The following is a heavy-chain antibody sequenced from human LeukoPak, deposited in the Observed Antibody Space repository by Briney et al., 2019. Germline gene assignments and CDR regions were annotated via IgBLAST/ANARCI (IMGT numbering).Heavy chain of an antibody. V-gene: IGHV4-34*01. CDR1: GGSFSGYY. J-gene: IGHJ4*02. CDR3: ARESGVYGSGDYYDRY. D-gene: IGHD3-10*01. CDR2: INHSGST. Sequence: SETLSLTCAVYGGSFSGYYWSWIRQPPGKGLEWIGEINHSGSTNYNPSLKSRVTISVDTSKNQFSLKLEAVTAADTGVYYCARESGVYGSGDYYDRYWGQGTLVTVSS.